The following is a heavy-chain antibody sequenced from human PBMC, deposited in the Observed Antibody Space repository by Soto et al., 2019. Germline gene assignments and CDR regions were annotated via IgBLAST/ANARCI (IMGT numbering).Heavy chain of an antibody. D-gene: IGHD4-17*01. V-gene: IGHV3-11*01. CDR2: ISDSGNTV. Sequence: QVQLVQSGGGLVKPGGSLRLSCAASGFTFSGYYMSWIRQAPGKGPEWVSYISDSGNTVYYADSVKGRFTISRDNVRDSLYLQMNSLRVEDTAVYYCARYTQVVHGDYAWFDPWGQGTLVTVSS. CDR3: ARYTQVVHGDYAWFDP. CDR1: GFTFSGYY. J-gene: IGHJ5*02.